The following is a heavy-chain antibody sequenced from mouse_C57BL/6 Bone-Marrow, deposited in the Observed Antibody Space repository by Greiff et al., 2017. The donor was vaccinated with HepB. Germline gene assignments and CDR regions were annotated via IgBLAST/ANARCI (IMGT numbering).Heavy chain of an antibody. V-gene: IGHV5-4*01. Sequence: EVHLVESGGGLVKPGGSLKLSCAASGFTFSSYAMSWVRQTPEKRLEWVATISDGGSYTYYPDNVKGRFTISRDNAKNNLYLQMSHLKSEDTAMYYCARGPMITTVVEGYFDYWGQGTTLTVSS. D-gene: IGHD1-1*01. CDR3: ARGPMITTVVEGYFDY. J-gene: IGHJ2*01. CDR2: ISDGGSYT. CDR1: GFTFSSYA.